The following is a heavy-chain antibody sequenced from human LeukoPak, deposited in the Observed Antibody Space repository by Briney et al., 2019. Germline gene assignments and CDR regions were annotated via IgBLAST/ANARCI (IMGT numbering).Heavy chain of an antibody. Sequence: SETLSLTCAVYGGSFSGYYWSWIRQPPGKGLEWIGEINHSGSTNYNPSLKSRVTISVDTSKHQFSLKLSSVTAADTAVYYCARRPGYYYDSSGYYPKAMDVWGKGTTVTVSS. CDR1: GGSFSGYY. V-gene: IGHV4-34*01. CDR3: ARRPGYYYDSSGYYPKAMDV. D-gene: IGHD3-22*01. J-gene: IGHJ6*03. CDR2: INHSGST.